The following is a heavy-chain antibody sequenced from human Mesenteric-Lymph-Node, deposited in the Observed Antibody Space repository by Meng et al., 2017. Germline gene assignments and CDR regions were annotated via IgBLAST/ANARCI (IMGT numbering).Heavy chain of an antibody. CDR1: GFTFRNYD. D-gene: IGHD3-9*01. CDR3: VGEALGVDWQPLDH. CDR2: IGTVGDT. V-gene: IGHV3-13*01. J-gene: IGHJ4*02. Sequence: EVQLVESGGGGVQPGGSLSRSCAASGFTFRNYDMHWVRQATGEGLEWVAAIGTVGDTYYPGSVKGRFTISRDDAKNSLYLQMNSLRAGDTGVYYCVGEALGVDWQPLDHWGQGTLVTVSS.